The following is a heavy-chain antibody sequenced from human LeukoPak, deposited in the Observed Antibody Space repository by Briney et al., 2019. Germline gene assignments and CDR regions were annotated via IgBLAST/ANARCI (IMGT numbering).Heavy chain of an antibody. CDR3: ASLIGYCSGGSCYSGYYYGMDV. V-gene: IGHV4-39*07. CDR2: IYYSGST. CDR1: GGSISSSSYY. D-gene: IGHD2-15*01. Sequence: SETLSLTCTVSGGSISSSSYYWGWIRQPPGKGLEWIGSIYYSGSTYYNPSLKSRVTISVDTSKNQFSLKLSSVTAADTAVYYCASLIGYCSGGSCYSGYYYGMDVWGQGTTVTVSS. J-gene: IGHJ6*02.